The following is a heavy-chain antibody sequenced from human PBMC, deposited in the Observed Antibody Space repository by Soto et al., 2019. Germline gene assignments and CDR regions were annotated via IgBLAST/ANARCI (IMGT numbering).Heavy chain of an antibody. V-gene: IGHV3-30*18. J-gene: IGHJ5*02. D-gene: IGHD3-9*01. CDR3: AKAGGYDILTGYRNRFDP. CDR1: GFTFSSYG. Sequence: GGSLRLSCAASGFTFSSYGMHRVRQAPGKGLEWVAVISYDGSNKYYADSVKGRFTISRDNSKNTLYLQMNSLGAEDTAVYYCAKAGGYDILTGYRNRFDPWGQGTRVTVSS. CDR2: ISYDGSNK.